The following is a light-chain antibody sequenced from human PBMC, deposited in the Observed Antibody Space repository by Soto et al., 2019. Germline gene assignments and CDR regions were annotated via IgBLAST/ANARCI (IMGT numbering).Light chain of an antibody. J-gene: IGKJ1*01. Sequence: EIVLTQSPGTLTLSPGESAALSCRASQTISNNYLVWYRQKPGQAPRLLIYAVSSRAAGIPDRFSGSGSGTDFALTIGRLEPEDSAVYYCQQHSNSPWTFGQGTRVEIK. CDR1: QTISNNY. CDR3: QQHSNSPWT. V-gene: IGKV3-20*01. CDR2: AVS.